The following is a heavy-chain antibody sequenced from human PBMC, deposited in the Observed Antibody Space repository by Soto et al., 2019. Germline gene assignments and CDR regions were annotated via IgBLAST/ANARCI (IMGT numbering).Heavy chain of an antibody. CDR1: GFTFSSYG. J-gene: IGHJ5*02. CDR3: AKAAMVRGVIEGRNWFDP. D-gene: IGHD3-10*01. V-gene: IGHV3-30*18. CDR2: ISYDGSNK. Sequence: GGSLRLSCAASGFTFSSYGMHWVRQAPGKGLEWVAVISYDGSNKYYADSVKGRFTISRDNSKNTLYLQMNSLRAEDTAAYYCAKAAMVRGVIEGRNWFDPWGQGTLVTVSS.